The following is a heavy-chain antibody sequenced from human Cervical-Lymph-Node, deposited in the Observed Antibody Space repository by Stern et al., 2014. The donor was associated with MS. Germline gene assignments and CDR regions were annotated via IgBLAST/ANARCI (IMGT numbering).Heavy chain of an antibody. D-gene: IGHD1-1*01. V-gene: IGHV1-46*01. CDR2: FNPSGGKT. J-gene: IGHJ4*02. CDR3: ARVLSLATSDS. Sequence: VQLVQSGAELRKPGASVNISCEASGYTFTTYYMHWVRQAPGQGLEWVALFNPSGGKTTYAQRFQGRVTVTEDTSTSTVYMELTGLRSEDTAVYYCARVLSLATSDSWGQGTLVIVSS. CDR1: GYTFTTYY.